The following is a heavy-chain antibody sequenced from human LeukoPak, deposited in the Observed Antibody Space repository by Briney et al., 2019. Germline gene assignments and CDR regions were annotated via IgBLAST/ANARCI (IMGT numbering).Heavy chain of an antibody. CDR1: GGSISSSSYY. Sequence: SETLSLTCTVSGGSISSSSYYWGWIRQPPGKGLEWIGSIYYSGSTYYNPSLKSRVTISVDTSKNQFSLKLSSVTAADTAVYYCARVEGRVSGWSYYYYYMDVWGKGTTVTISS. CDR2: IYYSGST. CDR3: ARVEGRVSGWSYYYYYMDV. J-gene: IGHJ6*03. V-gene: IGHV4-39*07. D-gene: IGHD6-19*01.